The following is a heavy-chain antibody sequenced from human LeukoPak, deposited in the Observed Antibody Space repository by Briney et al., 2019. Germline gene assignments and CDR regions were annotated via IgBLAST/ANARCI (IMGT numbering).Heavy chain of an antibody. J-gene: IGHJ5*02. CDR1: GGTFSSYA. CDR3: ARVTIGGSGIYYRNWFDP. CDR2: IIPILGIA. D-gene: IGHD3-10*01. V-gene: IGHV1-69*04. Sequence: SVKVSCKASGGTFSSYAISWVRQAPGQGLEWMGRIIPILGIANYAQKFQGRVTITADKSTSTAYMELSSLRSEDTAVYYCARVTIGGSGIYYRNWFDPWGQGTLVTVSS.